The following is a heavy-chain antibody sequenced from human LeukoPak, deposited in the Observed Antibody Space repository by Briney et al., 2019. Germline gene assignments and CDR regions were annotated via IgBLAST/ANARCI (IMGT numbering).Heavy chain of an antibody. CDR3: ATDLNWSEPTGDY. D-gene: IGHD1-1*01. CDR2: FDPEDGET. CDR1: GYTLTELS. J-gene: IGHJ4*02. Sequence: ASVKVSRKVSGYTLTELSMHWVRQAPGKGLEWMGGFDPEDGETIYAQKFQGRVTMTEDTSTDTAYMELSSLRSEDTAVYYCATDLNWSEPTGDYWGQGTLVTVSS. V-gene: IGHV1-24*01.